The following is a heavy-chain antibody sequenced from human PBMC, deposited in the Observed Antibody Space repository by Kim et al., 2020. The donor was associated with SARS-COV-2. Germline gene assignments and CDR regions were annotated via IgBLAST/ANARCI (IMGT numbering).Heavy chain of an antibody. Sequence: ASVKVSCKASGYTFTNYAINWVRQAPGQGLECMGWITTNTGNPTYVQGFTGRFVFSLDTSVNTAYLQISSLKAEDTAVYYCARDGGTTSGWSWQDYWGQGPLVTVS. D-gene: IGHD6-19*01. V-gene: IGHV7-4-1*02. CDR1: GYTFTNYA. CDR2: ITTNTGNP. CDR3: ARDGGTTSGWSWQDY. J-gene: IGHJ4*02.